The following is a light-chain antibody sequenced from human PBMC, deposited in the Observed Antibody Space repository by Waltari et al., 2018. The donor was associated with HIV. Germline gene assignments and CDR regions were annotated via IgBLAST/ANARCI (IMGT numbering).Light chain of an antibody. CDR1: SSNIGSNT. Sequence: QSVLTQPPSASGTPGQRVTISCSGSSSNIGSNTVNWYQQLQGTAPKLLIYSNNLRPSGVPDRCSGSRSGTSASLAISGLQSEDEAYYYCAAWDDSLRGVFGGGTKLTVL. V-gene: IGLV1-44*01. CDR2: SNN. CDR3: AAWDDSLRGV. J-gene: IGLJ2*01.